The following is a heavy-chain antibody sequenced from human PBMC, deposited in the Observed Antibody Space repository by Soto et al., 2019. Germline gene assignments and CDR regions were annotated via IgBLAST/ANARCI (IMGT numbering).Heavy chain of an antibody. J-gene: IGHJ4*02. Sequence: QITLKESGPTLVQPTQTLTLTCTFSVFSLSTSGVGVGWFRQPPGKALEWLAIIYWDDEKRYSPSLKTRLTVTKDTSKNQVVLTMTNVEPVDTATYYCAHRAYFDSGKQFDYWGQGTLVSVSS. CDR2: IYWDDEK. CDR3: AHRAYFDSGKQFDY. V-gene: IGHV2-5*02. CDR1: VFSLSTSGVG. D-gene: IGHD3-10*01.